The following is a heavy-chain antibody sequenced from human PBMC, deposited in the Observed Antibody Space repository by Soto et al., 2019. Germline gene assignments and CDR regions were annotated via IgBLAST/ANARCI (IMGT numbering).Heavy chain of an antibody. CDR1: GFTFSNYG. V-gene: IGHV3-33*01. Sequence: LRLSCAASGFTFSNYGMHWVRQAPGKGLEWVAVIWNDGSNKFYADSVKGRFTISRDNSKNTLYLQMNSLRAEDTAVYYCARPYDYVWGNYPYWGQGTLVTVSS. CDR2: IWNDGSNK. CDR3: ARPYDYVWGNYPY. J-gene: IGHJ4*02. D-gene: IGHD3-16*01.